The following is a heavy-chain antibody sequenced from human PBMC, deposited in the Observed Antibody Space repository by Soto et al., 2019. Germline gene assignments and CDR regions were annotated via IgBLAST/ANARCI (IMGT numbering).Heavy chain of an antibody. J-gene: IGHJ4*02. V-gene: IGHV4-30-4*01. Sequence: SETLSLTCTVSGGSISSGDYYWSWIRQPPGKGLEWIGYIYYSGSTYYNPSLKSRVTISVDTSKNQFSLKLSSVTAADTAVYYCARITSGYYNYYFDYWGQGTLVTVSS. CDR3: ARITSGYYNYYFDY. CDR1: GGSISSGDYY. CDR2: IYYSGST. D-gene: IGHD3-22*01.